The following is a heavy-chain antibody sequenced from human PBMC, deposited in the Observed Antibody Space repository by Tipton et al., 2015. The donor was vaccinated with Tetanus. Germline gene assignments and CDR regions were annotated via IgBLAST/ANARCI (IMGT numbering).Heavy chain of an antibody. CDR1: GYYLTNYG. J-gene: IGHJ3*01. CDR2: ISGYNGNT. CDR3: TQDAGVWGARQVFDL. D-gene: IGHD3-16*01. Sequence: QSGAEVKKPGASVRVSCTLSGYYLTNYGISWVRQAPGQGLEWMAWISGYNGNTKSAQRFQGRVTMTTDTSTSPAYMELRSLTSDDTAIYYCTQDAGVWGARQVFDLWGQGTMVTVSS. V-gene: IGHV1-18*01.